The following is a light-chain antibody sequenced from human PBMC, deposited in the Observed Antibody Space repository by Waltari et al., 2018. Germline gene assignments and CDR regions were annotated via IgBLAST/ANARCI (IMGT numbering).Light chain of an antibody. J-gene: IGLJ3*02. CDR2: AVT. V-gene: IGLV2-8*01. Sequence: QSALTQPPSASGSPGQSVTISCTGTSSDVGIYDYVPWYQQRPGKAPKLIIYAVTERPSGVPDRFSGSKSGNTASLTVFGLQTEDEGTYYCGSYAGSKILLFGGGTELTVL. CDR3: GSYAGSKILL. CDR1: SSDVGIYDY.